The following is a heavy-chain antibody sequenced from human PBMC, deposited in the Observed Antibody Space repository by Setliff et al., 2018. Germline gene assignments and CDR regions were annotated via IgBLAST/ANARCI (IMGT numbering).Heavy chain of an antibody. D-gene: IGHD3-10*01. J-gene: IGHJ5*02. Sequence: SETLSLTCTVSGGSISSSSYYWGWIRQPPGRGLEWIGSIYYSGSTYYNPSLKSRVTISVDTSKNQFSLKLSSVTAADTAVYYCARIHLLLWFGELLSGWFDPWGQGTLVTVSS. CDR2: IYYSGST. V-gene: IGHV4-39*07. CDR3: ARIHLLLWFGELLSGWFDP. CDR1: GGSISSSSYY.